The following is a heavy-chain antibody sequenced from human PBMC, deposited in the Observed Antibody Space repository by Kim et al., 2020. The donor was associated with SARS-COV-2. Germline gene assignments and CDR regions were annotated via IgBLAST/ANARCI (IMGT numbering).Heavy chain of an antibody. D-gene: IGHD2-2*03. CDR3: MKGGWGWIWDH. V-gene: IGHV3-23*01. J-gene: IGHJ4*02. Sequence: GGSLRLSCTTSGFTFTGYAMSWVRQAPGKGLEWVSSIDGSDGTTYYVDSVKGRFTISRDNSKNTLYLQMSTVRADDTAVYYCMKGGWGWIWDHWGQGTQVTVSS. CDR1: GFTFTGYA. CDR2: IDGSDGTT.